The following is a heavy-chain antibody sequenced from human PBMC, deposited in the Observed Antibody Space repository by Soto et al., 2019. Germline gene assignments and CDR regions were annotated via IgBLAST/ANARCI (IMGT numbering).Heavy chain of an antibody. J-gene: IGHJ3*02. CDR1: GFTFSSYA. Sequence: PGGSLRLSCAASGFTFSSYAMSWVRQAPGKGLEWVSAISGSGGSTYYADSVKGRFTISRDNSKNTLYLQMNSLRAEDTAVYYCAKDAPYYDSSGYYYVLAFDIWGQGTMVTVSS. D-gene: IGHD3-22*01. CDR2: ISGSGGST. CDR3: AKDAPYYDSSGYYYVLAFDI. V-gene: IGHV3-23*01.